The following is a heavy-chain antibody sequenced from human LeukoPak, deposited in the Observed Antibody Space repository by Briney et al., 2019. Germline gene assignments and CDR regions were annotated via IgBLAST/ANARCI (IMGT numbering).Heavy chain of an antibody. CDR1: GFTFSTFG. Sequence: AGGSLRLSCAASGFTFSTFGMSRVRQAPGKGLEWVSNVLGSGTRTWYADSVKGRFTISRDNSKNTVYLQMNSLRAEDTAMYYCAKDQVAGDGFLLFDYWGQGTLVTVSS. J-gene: IGHJ4*02. D-gene: IGHD5-24*01. CDR3: AKDQVAGDGFLLFDY. V-gene: IGHV3-23*01. CDR2: VLGSGTRT.